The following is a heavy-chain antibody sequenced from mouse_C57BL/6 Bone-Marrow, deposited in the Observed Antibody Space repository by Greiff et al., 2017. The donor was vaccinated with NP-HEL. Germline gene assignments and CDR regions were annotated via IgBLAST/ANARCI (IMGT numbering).Heavy chain of an antibody. J-gene: IGHJ3*01. V-gene: IGHV1-64*01. CDR1: GYTFTSYW. D-gene: IGHD2-4*01. CDR3: ARLGYDYGPAY. CDR2: IHPNSGST. Sequence: VQLQQPGAELVKPGASVKLSCKASGYTFTSYWMHWVKQRPGQGLEWIGMIHPNSGSTNYNEKFKSKATLTVDKSSSTAYMQLSSLTSEDSAVYYGARLGYDYGPAYWGQGTLVTVSA.